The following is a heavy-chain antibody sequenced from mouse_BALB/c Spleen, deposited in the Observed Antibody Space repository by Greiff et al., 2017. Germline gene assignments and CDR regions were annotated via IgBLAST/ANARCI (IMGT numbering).Heavy chain of an antibody. D-gene: IGHD2-4*01. CDR3: AREGLRNYTMDY. J-gene: IGHJ4*01. Sequence: QVQLKESGAELARPGASVKMSCKASGYTFTSYTMHWVKQRPGQGLEWIGYINPSSGYTNYNQKFKDKATLTADKSSSTAYMQLSSLTSEDSAVYYCAREGLRNYTMDYWGQGTSVTVSS. CDR1: GYTFTSYT. V-gene: IGHV1-4*01. CDR2: INPSSGYT.